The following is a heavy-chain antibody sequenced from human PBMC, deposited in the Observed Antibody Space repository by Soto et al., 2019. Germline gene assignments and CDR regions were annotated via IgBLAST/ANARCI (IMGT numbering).Heavy chain of an antibody. CDR3: ARSQRGRTAFTFDY. J-gene: IGHJ4*02. Sequence: SETLSLTCAVSGGSISGSYYYWGWLRQSPGKGPEWIGYIYYSGTTNYNSYLKSRLSLSVDMAKNQCSLKLASVTAADTAVYFCARSQRGRTAFTFDYWGQGALVTVSS. V-gene: IGHV4-61*05. CDR2: IYYSGTT. D-gene: IGHD3-16*01. CDR1: GGSISGSYYY.